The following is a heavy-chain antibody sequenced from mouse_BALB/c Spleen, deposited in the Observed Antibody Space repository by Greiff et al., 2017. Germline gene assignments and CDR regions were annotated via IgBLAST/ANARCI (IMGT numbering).Heavy chain of an antibody. D-gene: IGHD2-10*01. CDR3: ARIGGAYYGNNYAMDY. V-gene: IGHV8-8*01. Sequence: QVTLKESGPGILQPSQTLSLTCSFSGFSLSTSGMCVGWIRQPSGKGLEWLAHIWWDDDKRYNPALKRRLTISKDTSSNQVFLKIASVDTADTATYYCARIGGAYYGNNYAMDYWGQGTSVTVSS. CDR2: IWWDDDK. CDR1: GFSLSTSGMC. J-gene: IGHJ4*01.